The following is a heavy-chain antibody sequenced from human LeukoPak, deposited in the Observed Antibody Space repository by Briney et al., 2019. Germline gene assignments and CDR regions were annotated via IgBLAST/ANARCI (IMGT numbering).Heavy chain of an antibody. J-gene: IGHJ4*02. CDR1: GVHISSYY. Sequence: PSETLSLTCTVSGVHISSYYWSWIRQPAGKGLPGIGRIYTIGSTNYNPSLNSRVSMSVDTSKNQFSLKLSSVTAADTAVYDCARALHSSPATWYYFDYWGQGTLVTVSS. D-gene: IGHD6-6*01. CDR2: IYTIGST. V-gene: IGHV4-4*07. CDR3: ARALHSSPATWYYFDY.